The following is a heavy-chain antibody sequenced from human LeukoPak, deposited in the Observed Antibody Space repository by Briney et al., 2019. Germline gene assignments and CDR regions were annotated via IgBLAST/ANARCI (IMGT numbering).Heavy chain of an antibody. V-gene: IGHV1-69*05. CDR1: GGTFSSYA. Sequence: ASVKVSCKASGGTFSSYAISWVRQAPGQGLEWMGGIIPIFGTANYAQKFQGRVTITTDESTSTAYMELSSLRSEDTAVYYCARVPREITSMWGQGTMLTVSS. D-gene: IGHD3-16*02. J-gene: IGHJ3*01. CDR2: IIPIFGTA. CDR3: ARVPREITSM.